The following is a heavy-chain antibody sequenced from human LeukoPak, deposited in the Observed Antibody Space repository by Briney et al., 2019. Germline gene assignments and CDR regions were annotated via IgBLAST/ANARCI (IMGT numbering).Heavy chain of an antibody. Sequence: SETLSLTCTVSGGSISSGGYYWSWIRQHPGKGLEWIGYIYYSGSTYYNPSLKSRVTISVDTSKNQFSLKLSSVTAADTAVYYCARRGYSYGFFDYWGQGTLVTVSS. CDR2: IYYSGST. D-gene: IGHD5-18*01. CDR1: GGSISSGGYY. V-gene: IGHV4-31*03. J-gene: IGHJ4*02. CDR3: ARRGYSYGFFDY.